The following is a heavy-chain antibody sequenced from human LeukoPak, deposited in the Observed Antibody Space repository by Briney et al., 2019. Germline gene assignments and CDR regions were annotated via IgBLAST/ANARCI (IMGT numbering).Heavy chain of an antibody. CDR2: IYYSGST. D-gene: IGHD3-22*01. J-gene: IGHJ6*02. CDR1: GGSISSSSYY. CDR3: ARRVEYYYDSSGYSKPHLGMDV. V-gene: IGHV4-39*07. Sequence: PSETLSLTCTVSGGSISSSSYYWGWIRQPPGKGLEWIGSIYYSGSTYYNPSLKSRVTISVDTSKNQFSLKLSSVTAADTAVYYCARRVEYYYDSSGYSKPHLGMDVWGQGTTVIVSS.